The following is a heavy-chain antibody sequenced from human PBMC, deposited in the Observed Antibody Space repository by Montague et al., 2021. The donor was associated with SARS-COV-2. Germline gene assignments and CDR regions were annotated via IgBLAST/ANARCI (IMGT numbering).Heavy chain of an antibody. J-gene: IGHJ3*02. D-gene: IGHD6-19*01. CDR3: ERGSGRMGNAFDI. CDR2: SYYNGST. V-gene: IGHV4-59*01. Sequence: SETLSLTCTVSGGSISSCYCCWIRQPPRTGLVWCGYSYYNGSTNYYHTPKRRVPISVDTSTNKFSLKLSSVSAAATAVYFCERGSGRMGNAFDIWGQGTMVTVSS. CDR1: GGSISSCY.